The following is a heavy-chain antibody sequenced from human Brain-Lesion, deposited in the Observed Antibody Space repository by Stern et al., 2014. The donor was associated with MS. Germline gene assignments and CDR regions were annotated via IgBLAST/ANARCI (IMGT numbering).Heavy chain of an antibody. Sequence: VQLVESGAEVKKPGASVKVSCKVSGYTLTELSMHWVRQAPRKGLEWMGGFDPEDGETIYAQKFQGRVTMTEDTSTDTAYMELSSLRSEDTAVYYCATLSPGAGGNYYRHFDWGQGTLVTVSS. CDR1: GYTLTELS. J-gene: IGHJ4*02. CDR3: ATLSPGAGGNYYRHFD. CDR2: FDPEDGET. V-gene: IGHV1-24*01. D-gene: IGHD1-26*01.